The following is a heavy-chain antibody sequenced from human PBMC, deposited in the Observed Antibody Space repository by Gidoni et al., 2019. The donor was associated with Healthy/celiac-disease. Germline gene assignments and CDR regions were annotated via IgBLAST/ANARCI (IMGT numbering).Heavy chain of an antibody. CDR1: GGSISSIDYY. D-gene: IGHD6-13*01. CDR2: IYYSGST. J-gene: IGHJ4*02. CDR3: ARARAQWYSSRIDY. Sequence: QLQLQESGPGLVKPSETLSLTCTVSGGSISSIDYYWGWIRQPPGKGLEWIGSIYYSGSTYYNPSLRSRVTISVDTSKNQFSLNLSSVTAADTAVYYCARARAQWYSSRIDYWGQGTLVTVSS. V-gene: IGHV4-39*07.